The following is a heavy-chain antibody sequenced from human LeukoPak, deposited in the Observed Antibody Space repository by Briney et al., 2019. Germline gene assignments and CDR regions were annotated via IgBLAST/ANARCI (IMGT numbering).Heavy chain of an antibody. CDR3: ARDIYDILTGYDYYYYYMDV. CDR2: ISTSSGYI. CDR1: GFTFSSFG. Sequence: GGSLRLSCAASGFTFSSFGMNWVRQAPGKGLEWVSSISTSSGYIYYADSLKGRFTISRDNAKHSLYLQMNSLRAEDTAVYYCARDIYDILTGYDYYYYYMDVWGKGTTVTVSS. V-gene: IGHV3-21*01. D-gene: IGHD3-9*01. J-gene: IGHJ6*03.